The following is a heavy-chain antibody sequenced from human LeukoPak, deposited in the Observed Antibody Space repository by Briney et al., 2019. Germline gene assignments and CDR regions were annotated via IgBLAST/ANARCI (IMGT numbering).Heavy chain of an antibody. CDR3: ARDPAKFWSGHDY. Sequence: GGSLRLSCAASGFTFSSSWMHWVRQAPEKGLVWVSRINSDGSSTSYADSVKGRFTISRDNSKNTLYVQMNSLRAEDTAVYYCARDPAKFWSGHDYWGQGTLVTVSS. CDR2: INSDGSST. CDR1: GFTFSSSW. D-gene: IGHD3-3*01. J-gene: IGHJ4*02. V-gene: IGHV3-74*01.